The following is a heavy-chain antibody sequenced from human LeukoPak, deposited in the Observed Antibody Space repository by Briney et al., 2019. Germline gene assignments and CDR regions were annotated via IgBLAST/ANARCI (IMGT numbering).Heavy chain of an antibody. Sequence: PGGSLRLSCAASGFTFSSYWMSWVRQAPGKGLEWVANIKQDGSEKYYVDSVKGRFTISRDNAKNSLYLQMNSLRAEDTAVYYCASASGSYKRPRQRFSDYWGQGTLVTVSS. CDR2: IKQDGSEK. D-gene: IGHD3-10*01. CDR1: GFTFSSYW. J-gene: IGHJ4*02. CDR3: ASASGSYKRPRQRFSDY. V-gene: IGHV3-7*01.